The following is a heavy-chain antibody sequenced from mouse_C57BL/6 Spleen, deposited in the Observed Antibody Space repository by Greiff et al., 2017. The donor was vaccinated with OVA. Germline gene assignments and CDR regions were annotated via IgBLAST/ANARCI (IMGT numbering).Heavy chain of an antibody. CDR2: IHPSDSDT. CDR3: ARYDGSSLDWYFDV. CDR1: GYTFTSYW. J-gene: IGHJ1*03. Sequence: QVQLQQPGAELVKPGASVKVSCKASGYTFTSYWMHWVKQRPGQGLEWIGRIHPSDSDTNYTHKFKGKATLTVDNSSSTDYMQLSSLTSEDSAVYYCARYDGSSLDWYFDVWGTGTTVTVSS. V-gene: IGHV1-74*01. D-gene: IGHD1-1*01.